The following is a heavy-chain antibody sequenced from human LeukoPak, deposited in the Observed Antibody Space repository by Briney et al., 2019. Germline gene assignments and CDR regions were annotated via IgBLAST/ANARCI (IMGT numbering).Heavy chain of an antibody. D-gene: IGHD6-13*01. Sequence: GESLKISCKGSGYSFTSYWIGWVRQMPGKGLEWMGIIYPGDSDTRYSPSFQGQVTISADESISTAYLQWSSLKASDTAMYYCASQYSSSWGGLNYWGQGTLVTVSS. V-gene: IGHV5-51*01. J-gene: IGHJ4*02. CDR1: GYSFTSYW. CDR2: IYPGDSDT. CDR3: ASQYSSSWGGLNY.